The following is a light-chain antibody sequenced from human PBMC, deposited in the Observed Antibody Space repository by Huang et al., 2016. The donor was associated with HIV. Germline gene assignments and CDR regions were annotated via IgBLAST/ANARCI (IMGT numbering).Light chain of an antibody. V-gene: IGKV1-39*01. Sequence: DIQVTQSPSSLSASLGDRITITCRARQTVNNFLNWYQQKPGKAPKLLIYGASTLQSGIPSRFSGFGSGTVFTLTINGLQTDDFATYYCQQSFTTPGTFGQGTRLDI. J-gene: IGKJ5*01. CDR1: QTVNNF. CDR2: GAS. CDR3: QQSFTTPGT.